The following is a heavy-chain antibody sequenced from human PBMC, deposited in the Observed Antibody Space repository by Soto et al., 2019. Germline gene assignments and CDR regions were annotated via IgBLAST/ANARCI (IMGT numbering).Heavy chain of an antibody. V-gene: IGHV3-23*01. CDR1: GFTVSSNY. Sequence: GSLRLSCAASGFTVSSNYMSWVRQAPGKGLEWVSVISGSGGSTYYADSVKGRFTISRDNSKNTLYLQMNSPRAEDTAVYYCAKVLRFLERRAYFDYWGQGTLVTVSS. CDR2: ISGSGGST. J-gene: IGHJ4*02. CDR3: AKVLRFLERRAYFDY. D-gene: IGHD3-3*01.